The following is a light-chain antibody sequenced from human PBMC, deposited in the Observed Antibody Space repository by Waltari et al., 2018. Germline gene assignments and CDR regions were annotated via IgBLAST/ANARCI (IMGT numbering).Light chain of an antibody. CDR2: ANY. CDR3: ATWDDSLSGRV. J-gene: IGLJ3*02. CDR1: PSNHGTNT. V-gene: IGLV1-44*01. Sequence: QSVLTQPPSTSGTPGQRVTISCSGSPSNHGTNTVTRYQLLPGTAPKTVIFANYHRPSGVPDRFSASKSGTSASLVISGLQSEDEADYFCATWDDSLSGRVFGGGTKVTVL.